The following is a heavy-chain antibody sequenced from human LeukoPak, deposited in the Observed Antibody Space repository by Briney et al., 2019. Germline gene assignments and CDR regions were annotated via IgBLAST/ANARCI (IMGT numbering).Heavy chain of an antibody. CDR2: IYYDGGNK. J-gene: IGHJ4*02. Sequence: GGSLRLSCAASGFTFSSYGMHWVRQAPDKGLEWMAIIYYDGGNKYYRDSVKGRFTISRDNSKNTLYLEMNSLRVEDTALYYCARDGAGGASGTFDYWGQGTLVTVSS. V-gene: IGHV3-33*01. CDR1: GFTFSSYG. D-gene: IGHD1-26*01. CDR3: ARDGAGGASGTFDY.